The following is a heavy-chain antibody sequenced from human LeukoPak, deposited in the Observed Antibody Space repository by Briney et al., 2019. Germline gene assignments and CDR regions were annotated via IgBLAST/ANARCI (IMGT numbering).Heavy chain of an antibody. CDR1: GFIFSDFY. CDR3: ARRAGAYSHPYDY. CDR2: ISSSGSII. V-gene: IGHV3-11*01. Sequence: GGSLRLSCAASGFIFSDFYMSWIRQAPGKGLEWVSYISSSGSIIYYSDSVKGRFTISRDNSKNTLYLQMNSLRAEDTAVYYCARRAGAYSHPYDYWGQGTLVTVSS. J-gene: IGHJ4*02. D-gene: IGHD4/OR15-4a*01.